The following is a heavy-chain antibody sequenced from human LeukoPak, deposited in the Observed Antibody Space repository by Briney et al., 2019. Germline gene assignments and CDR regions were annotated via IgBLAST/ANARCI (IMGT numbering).Heavy chain of an antibody. CDR1: GGSISSSIYY. J-gene: IGHJ4*02. V-gene: IGHV4-39*01. CDR3: ARQGGPDY. D-gene: IGHD6-25*01. CDR2: IYYSGST. Sequence: PSETLSLTCTVSGGSISSSIYYWGWIRQPPGKGLEWIGSIYYSGSTYYNPSLKSRVTISVDTSKNQFSLKLSSVTAADTAVYYCARQGGPDYWGQGTLVTVSS.